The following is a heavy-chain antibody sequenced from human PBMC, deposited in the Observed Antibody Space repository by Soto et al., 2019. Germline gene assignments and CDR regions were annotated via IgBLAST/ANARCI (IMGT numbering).Heavy chain of an antibody. Sequence: SETLSLTCAVSGASISGSYYYWAWLRQSPGKGPEWVGSVFYTGFTSYNPSLESRVSVSVDTSKSQFSLKLSAVTAADTAVYYCATSQKGYNWNYFDHWGQGALVTVSS. CDR2: VFYTGFT. CDR3: ATSQKGYNWNYFDH. V-gene: IGHV4-39*01. J-gene: IGHJ4*02. D-gene: IGHD1-20*01. CDR1: GASISGSYYY.